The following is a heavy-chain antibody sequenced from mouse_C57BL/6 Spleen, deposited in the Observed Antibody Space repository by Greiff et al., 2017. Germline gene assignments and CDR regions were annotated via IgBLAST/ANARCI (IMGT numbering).Heavy chain of an antibody. CDR3: TRGVYYGSRKDFDY. CDR1: GYTFTSYW. J-gene: IGHJ2*01. D-gene: IGHD1-1*01. CDR2: IYPGNSDT. V-gene: IGHV1-5*01. Sequence: EVQLQQSGTVLARPGASVKMSCKTSGYTFTSYWMHWVKQRPGQGLEWIGAIYPGNSDTSYNQKFKGKAKLPAVTSASTAYMELSSLTNEDSAVYYCTRGVYYGSRKDFDYWGQGTTLTVSS.